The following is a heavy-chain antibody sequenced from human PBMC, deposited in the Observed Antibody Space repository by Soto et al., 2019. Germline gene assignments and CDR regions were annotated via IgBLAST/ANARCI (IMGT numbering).Heavy chain of an antibody. D-gene: IGHD3-3*01. Sequence: EESRNISCKASCYSFTCYWIGSVRQMTGKGREWMGIIYPGDSDTRYSPSFQGQVTISADKSISTAYLQWRSLKASETAMYNCARPLNYDFSSGYVGAFDIWGQGTMVTVSS. CDR2: IYPGDSDT. V-gene: IGHV5-51*01. CDR3: ARPLNYDFSSGYVGAFDI. CDR1: CYSFTCYW. J-gene: IGHJ3*02.